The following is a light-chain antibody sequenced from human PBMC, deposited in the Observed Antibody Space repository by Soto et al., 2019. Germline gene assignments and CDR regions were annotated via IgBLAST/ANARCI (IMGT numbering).Light chain of an antibody. J-gene: IGLJ3*02. CDR2: DVS. V-gene: IGLV2-11*01. CDR1: SSDVGGYNY. CDR3: CSYAGSYRWV. Sequence: QSALTQPRSVSGSPGQSVTISCTGTSSDVGGYNYVSWYQQHPGKAPKLMIYDVSKRPSGVPYRFSGSKSGNTASLTISGLQAEDEADYYCCSYAGSYRWVFGGGTKLTVL.